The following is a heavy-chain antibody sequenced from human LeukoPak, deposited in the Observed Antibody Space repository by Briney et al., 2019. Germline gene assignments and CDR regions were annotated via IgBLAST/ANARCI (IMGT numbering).Heavy chain of an antibody. CDR3: ARDRDYGGNAGVDY. V-gene: IGHV3-30*02. CDR1: GFTFSNYG. CDR2: LRSDGSNK. Sequence: PGGSLRLSCAASGFTFSNYGMHWVRQAPGKGLEWVAFLRSDGSNKYHADSVKGRFTISRDNAKNSLYLQMNSLRAEDTAVYYCARDRDYGGNAGVDYWGQGTLVTVSS. J-gene: IGHJ4*02. D-gene: IGHD4-23*01.